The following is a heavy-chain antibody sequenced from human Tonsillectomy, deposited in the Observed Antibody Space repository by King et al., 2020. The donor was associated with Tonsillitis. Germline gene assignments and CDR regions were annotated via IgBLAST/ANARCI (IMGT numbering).Heavy chain of an antibody. Sequence: VQLVQSGGGVVQPGKSLRVSCAASGFIFRSYGMLWVRQAPGTGLEWVAVISHDGGKKYYGDSVKGRFTISRDNSKNTLYLHMDSLRTEDTAVYYCAKDTGGHFTLDKWGQGTLVTVSS. D-gene: IGHD1-14*01. V-gene: IGHV3-30*18. CDR2: ISHDGGKK. J-gene: IGHJ4*02. CDR3: AKDTGGHFTLDK. CDR1: GFIFRSYG.